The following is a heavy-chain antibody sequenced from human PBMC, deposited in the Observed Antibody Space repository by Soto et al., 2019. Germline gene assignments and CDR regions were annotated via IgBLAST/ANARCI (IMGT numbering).Heavy chain of an antibody. Sequence: SETLSLTCTVSGGSISSYYWSWIRQPPGKGLEWIGYIYYSGSTNYNPSLKSRVTISVDTSKNQFSLKLSSVTAADTAVYYCARGSRGHMDVWGKGTTVTVS. CDR3: ARGSRGHMDV. CDR2: IYYSGST. V-gene: IGHV4-59*01. J-gene: IGHJ6*03. CDR1: GGSISSYY. D-gene: IGHD3-10*01.